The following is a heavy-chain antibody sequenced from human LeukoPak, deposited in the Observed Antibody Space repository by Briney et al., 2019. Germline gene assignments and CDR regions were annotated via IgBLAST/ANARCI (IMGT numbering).Heavy chain of an antibody. CDR1: RFTFSSHW. V-gene: IGHV3-30*02. CDR2: IRYDGSNK. Sequence: GGSLRLSCAASRFTFSSHWMAWVRQAPGKGLEWVAFIRYDGSNKYYADSVKGRFTISRDNSKNTLYLQMNSLRAEDTAVYYCAKVEVGATAVDYWGQGTLVTVSS. CDR3: AKVEVGATAVDY. J-gene: IGHJ4*02. D-gene: IGHD1-26*01.